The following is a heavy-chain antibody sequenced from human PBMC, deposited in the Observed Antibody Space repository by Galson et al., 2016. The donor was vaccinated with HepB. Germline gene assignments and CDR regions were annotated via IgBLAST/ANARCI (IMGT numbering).Heavy chain of an antibody. D-gene: IGHD7-27*01. CDR2: ISTSGAT. J-gene: IGHJ4*02. V-gene: IGHV4-4*07. CDR1: GGPIGGYY. CDR3: ARGGNWVFDD. Sequence: SETLSLTCSVSGGPIGGYYWDWIRQPAGKGLEWIGCISTSGATNYNPSLKSRLAMSIDMSKNQFSLNLTSVTAADTAVYFCARGGNWVFDDWGQGTLVSVSS.